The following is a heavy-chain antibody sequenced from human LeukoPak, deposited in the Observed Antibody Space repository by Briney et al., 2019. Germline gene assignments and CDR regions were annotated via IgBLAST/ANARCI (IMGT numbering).Heavy chain of an antibody. CDR2: ISSSSSYI. Sequence: GGSLRLSCAASGFTFSSYSMNWVRQAPGKGLEWVSSISSSSSYIYYADSVKGRFTISRDNAKNSLYLQMNSLRAEDTAVYYCARDRSRYSGSGLDYWGQGTLVTVSS. D-gene: IGHD1-26*01. V-gene: IGHV3-21*04. CDR3: ARDRSRYSGSGLDY. J-gene: IGHJ4*02. CDR1: GFTFSSYS.